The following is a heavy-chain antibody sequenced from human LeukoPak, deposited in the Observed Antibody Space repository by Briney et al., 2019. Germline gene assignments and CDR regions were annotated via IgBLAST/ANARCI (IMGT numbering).Heavy chain of an antibody. D-gene: IGHD3-22*01. Sequence: PSETLSLTCTVSGGSISSSSYYWGWIRQPPGKGLEWIGSIYYSGSTYYNPSLKSRVTISVDTSKNQFSLKLSSVTAADTAVYYCARRRRVVVIQDFDYWGQGTLVTVSS. CDR1: GGSISSSSYY. CDR2: IYYSGST. CDR3: ARRRRVVVIQDFDY. V-gene: IGHV4-39*01. J-gene: IGHJ4*02.